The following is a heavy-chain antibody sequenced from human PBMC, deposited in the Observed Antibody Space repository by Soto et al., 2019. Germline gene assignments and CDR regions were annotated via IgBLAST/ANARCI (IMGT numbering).Heavy chain of an antibody. Sequence: SVKVSCKASGGTFSSYAISWVRQAPGQGLEWMGGIIPIFGTANYAQKFQGRVTITTDTSTSTAYMELSSLRSEDAAVYYCARDLGGWPDYWGQGTLVTVSS. CDR1: GGTFSSYA. J-gene: IGHJ4*02. CDR3: ARDLGGWPDY. D-gene: IGHD2-15*01. V-gene: IGHV1-69*05. CDR2: IIPIFGTA.